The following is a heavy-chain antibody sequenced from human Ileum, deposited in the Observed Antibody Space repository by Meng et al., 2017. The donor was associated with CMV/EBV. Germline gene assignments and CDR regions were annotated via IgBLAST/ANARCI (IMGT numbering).Heavy chain of an antibody. CDR1: GYIFTSFG. V-gene: IGHV1-18*01. CDR3: ARDRPYLRAIFGVIPFDY. CDR2: ISAYSGDT. Sequence: ASVKVSCKASGYIFTSFGISWVRQAPGQGLEWMGWISAYSGDTNYTQKLQGRVTMTTDTSTTTAYMELRSLRSDDTAVYYCARDRPYLRAIFGVIPFDYWGQGTLVTVSS. D-gene: IGHD3-3*01. J-gene: IGHJ4*02.